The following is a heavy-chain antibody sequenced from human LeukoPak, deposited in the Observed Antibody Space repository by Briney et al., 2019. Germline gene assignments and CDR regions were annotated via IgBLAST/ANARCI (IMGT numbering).Heavy chain of an antibody. Sequence: GGSLRLSCAASGFIFSSYSMNRVRKARGRGLEWVSSMSNWCIHMFYADSEKAGFTMSRDNGKNSLFLQMNNLRSDGTAVYFCARHMAPEGTTPYYYGMDVWGQGTTVTVS. CDR3: ARHMAPEGTTPYYYGMDV. J-gene: IGHJ6*02. CDR2: MSNWCIHM. CDR1: GFIFSSYS. V-gene: IGHV3-21*01. D-gene: IGHD2-15*01.